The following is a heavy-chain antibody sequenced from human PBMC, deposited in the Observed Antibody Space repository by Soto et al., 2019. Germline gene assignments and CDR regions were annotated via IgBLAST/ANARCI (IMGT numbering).Heavy chain of an antibody. CDR1: GGTFSSYA. CDR2: IIPIFGTA. D-gene: IGHD6-13*01. CDR3: ASSVAAAAYYYGRDV. J-gene: IGHJ6*04. Sequence: SVKVSCKASGGTFSSYAISWVRQAPGQGLEWMGGIIPIFGTANDAQKFQGRVTITADKSTSTAYMELSSLRSEDTAVHYFASSVAAAAYYYGRDVWDKGTTVTVAS. V-gene: IGHV1-69*06.